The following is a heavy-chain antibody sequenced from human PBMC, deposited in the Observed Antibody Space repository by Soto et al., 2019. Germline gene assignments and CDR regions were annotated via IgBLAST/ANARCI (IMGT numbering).Heavy chain of an antibody. CDR3: ARDSRSTVTMFDY. CDR2: VDYSGSP. J-gene: IGHJ4*02. Sequence: SETLSLTCTVSGGSVRSSSYYWTWVRQPPGKGLEWIGYVDYSGSPNYNPSLKSRVTISVDTSKNQFSLKLSSVTAADTAVYYCARDSRSTVTMFDYWGQGTLVTVS. CDR1: GGSVRSSSYY. D-gene: IGHD4-17*01. V-gene: IGHV4-61*01.